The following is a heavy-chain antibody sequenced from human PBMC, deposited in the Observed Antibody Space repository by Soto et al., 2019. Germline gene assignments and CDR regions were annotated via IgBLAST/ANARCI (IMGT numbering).Heavy chain of an antibody. CDR3: ARESGRDGFNPGY. J-gene: IGHJ4*02. Sequence: QVQLQESGPRLVKPSETLSLTCTVSGGFISSYYWSWVRQPPGKGLESIGYIYYNGDTNHNPSLEGRATISLDTSKSQFSRKLTSLTAADTGMYYCARESGRDGFNPGYWGQGTLVTVSS. V-gene: IGHV4-59*01. CDR2: IYYNGDT. CDR1: GGFISSYY. D-gene: IGHD2-15*01.